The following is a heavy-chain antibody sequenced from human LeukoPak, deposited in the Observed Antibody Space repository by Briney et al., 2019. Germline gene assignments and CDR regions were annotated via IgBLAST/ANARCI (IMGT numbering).Heavy chain of an antibody. V-gene: IGHV4-59*01. Sequence: PSETLSLTCTVSGGSISTYYWSWIRQPPGKGLEWIGNIYASGSTNYNPSLKSRVTISVDASKNQFSLKLGSVSAADTAVYYCARGGTLRTLFDYWGEGTLVTVSS. CDR2: IYASGST. D-gene: IGHD1-26*01. CDR1: GGSISTYY. CDR3: ARGGTLRTLFDY. J-gene: IGHJ4*02.